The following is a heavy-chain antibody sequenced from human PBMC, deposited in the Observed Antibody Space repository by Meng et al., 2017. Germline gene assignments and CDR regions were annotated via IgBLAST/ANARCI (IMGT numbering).Heavy chain of an antibody. CDR1: VGSFRGYS. D-gene: IGHD5-12*01. V-gene: IGHV4-34*01. J-gene: IGHJ5*02. CDR2: INHSGST. Sequence: GRGVLWPSTPLSPPCVVYVGSFRGYSWSVIRQPQGKGLEWVGEINHSGSTNYNPSLKSRVTISVDTSKNQFSLKLSSVTAADTAVYYCARGRSIVATRVAWFDPWGQGTLVTVSS. CDR3: ARGRSIVATRVAWFDP.